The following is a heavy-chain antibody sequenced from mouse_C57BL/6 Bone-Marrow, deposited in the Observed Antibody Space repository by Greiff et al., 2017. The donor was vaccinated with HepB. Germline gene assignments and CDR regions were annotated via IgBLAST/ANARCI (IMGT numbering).Heavy chain of an antibody. CDR2: FHPYNDDT. CDR3: ARRDYGSRPGAMDY. V-gene: IGHV1-47*01. Sequence: QVHVKQSGAELVKPGASVKMSCKASGYTFTTYPIEWMKQNHGKSLEWIGNFHPYNDDTKYNEKFKGKATLTVEKSSSTVYLELSRLTSDDSAVYYCARRDYGSRPGAMDYWGQGTSVTVSS. J-gene: IGHJ4*01. D-gene: IGHD1-1*01. CDR1: GYTFTTYP.